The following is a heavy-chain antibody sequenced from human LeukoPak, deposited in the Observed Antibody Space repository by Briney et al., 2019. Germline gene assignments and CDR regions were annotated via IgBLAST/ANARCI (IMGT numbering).Heavy chain of an antibody. D-gene: IGHD3-22*01. CDR3: APLGDYYDSSGYYYVGS. CDR1: GFTFSSYG. J-gene: IGHJ4*02. V-gene: IGHV3-30*02. CDR2: IQYDGSNE. Sequence: GGSLRLSCAASGFTFSSYGMHWVRQAPGKGLEWVAYIQYDGSNEQYADSVKGRFTISRDNSKNTLYLQMNSLRAEDTAVYYCAPLGDYYDSSGYYYVGSWGQGTLVTVSS.